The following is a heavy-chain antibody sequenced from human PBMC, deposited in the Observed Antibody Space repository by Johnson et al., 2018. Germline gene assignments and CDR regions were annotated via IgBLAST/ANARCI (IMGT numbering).Heavy chain of an antibody. Sequence: QVQLVQSGGGVVQPGRSLRLSCAASGFTFSSYGMHWVRQAPGKGLEWVAVISYDGSNKYYADSVKGRFTISRDNSKNTLYRQMNSLRAEDTAVYYCARAGSRLKDYYYGMDGLGQGTTVTVS. CDR3: ARAGSRLKDYYYGMDG. CDR1: GFTFSSYG. D-gene: IGHD6-13*01. V-gene: IGHV3-30*03. J-gene: IGHJ6*02. CDR2: ISYDGSNK.